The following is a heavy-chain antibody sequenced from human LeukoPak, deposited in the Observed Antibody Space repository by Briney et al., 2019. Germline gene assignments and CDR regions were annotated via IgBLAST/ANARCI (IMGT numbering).Heavy chain of an antibody. J-gene: IGHJ4*02. CDR1: GFTFSSYE. CDR2: ISSTTTL. V-gene: IGHV3-48*03. CDR3: AGGELLLDY. Sequence: GGSLRLSCAASGFTFSSYEMNWVRQAPGKGLEWVSYISSTTTLFYADSVKGRFTISRDNAKNTLYLQMNSLRAEDTAVYYCAGGELLLDYWGQGTLVTVSS. D-gene: IGHD1-7*01.